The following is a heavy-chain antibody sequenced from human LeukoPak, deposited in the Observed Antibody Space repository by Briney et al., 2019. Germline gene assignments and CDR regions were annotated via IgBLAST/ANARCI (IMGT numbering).Heavy chain of an antibody. CDR1: GFTFSSYA. V-gene: IGHV3-23*01. J-gene: IGHJ4*02. CDR3: AKGSCSSTSCRGYFDY. Sequence: GGSLRLSCAASGFTFSSYAMSWVRQAPGKGLEWVSAISGRGGSTYYADSVKGRFTISRDNSKNTLYLPMNSLRAEDTAVYYCAKGSCSSTSCRGYFDYWGQGTLVTVSS. CDR2: ISGRGGST. D-gene: IGHD2-2*01.